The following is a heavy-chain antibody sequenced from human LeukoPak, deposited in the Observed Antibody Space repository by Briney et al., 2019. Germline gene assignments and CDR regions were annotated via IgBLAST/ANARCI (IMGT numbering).Heavy chain of an antibody. CDR3: ARVRWELTHYFDY. CDR2: IYYSGST. J-gene: IGHJ4*02. Sequence: PSETLSLTCTVSGGSISSYYWSWIRQPPGKGLEWIGYIYYSGSTNYNPSLESRVTISVDTSKNQFSLKLSSVTAADTAVYYCARVRWELTHYFDYWGQGTLVTVSS. V-gene: IGHV4-59*01. CDR1: GGSISSYY. D-gene: IGHD1-26*01.